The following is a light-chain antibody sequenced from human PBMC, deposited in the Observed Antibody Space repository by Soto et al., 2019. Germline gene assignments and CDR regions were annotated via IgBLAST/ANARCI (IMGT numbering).Light chain of an antibody. CDR2: DAS. CDR3: QQYNNWPRT. V-gene: IGKV3-11*01. Sequence: EIVLTQSPATLSLSPGERATLSCMATESVSTYLAWYQQKPGRAPRLLIYDASKRATGIPTRFSGSGSGTDFTLTFSSLQSEDFAVYYCQQYNNWPRTFGQGTKVDIK. J-gene: IGKJ1*01. CDR1: ESVSTY.